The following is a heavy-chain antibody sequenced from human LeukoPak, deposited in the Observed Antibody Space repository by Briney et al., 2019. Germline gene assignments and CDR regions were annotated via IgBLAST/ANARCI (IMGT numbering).Heavy chain of an antibody. Sequence: PGGSLRLSCAGSGFTFSSYAVNWVRQAPGKGLEWVSSISSSSSYIYYADSVKGRFTISRDSAKNSLYLQMNSLRAEDTAVYYCARGIQLWLPDYWAQGTLVTVSS. CDR3: ARGIQLWLPDY. V-gene: IGHV3-21*01. CDR2: ISSSSSYI. D-gene: IGHD5-18*01. J-gene: IGHJ4*02. CDR1: GFTFSSYA.